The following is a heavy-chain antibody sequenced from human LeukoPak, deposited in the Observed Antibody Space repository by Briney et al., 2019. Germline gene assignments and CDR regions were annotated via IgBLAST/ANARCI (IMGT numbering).Heavy chain of an antibody. D-gene: IGHD3-10*01. CDR3: AKDGPGGDYYYYGMDV. V-gene: IGHV3-23*01. CDR2: ISGSGGST. J-gene: IGHJ6*04. Sequence: GGSLRLSCAASGLTFRSYAMSWVRQAPGKGLEWVSAISGSGGSTYYADSVKGRFTISRDNSKNTLYLQMNSLRAEDMAVYYCAKDGPGGDYYYYGMDVWGKGPTVTVSS. CDR1: GLTFRSYA.